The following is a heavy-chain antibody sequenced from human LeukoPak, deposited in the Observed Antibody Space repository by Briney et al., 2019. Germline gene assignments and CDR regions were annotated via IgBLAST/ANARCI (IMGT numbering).Heavy chain of an antibody. J-gene: IGHJ4*02. V-gene: IGHV3-73*01. D-gene: IGHD1-1*01. CDR2: IRSKANSYAT. CDR3: TTGGTGNDY. Sequence: GGSLRLSCAASGFTFSGSAMHWVRQASGKGLEWVGRIRSKANSYATAYAASVKGRFTISRDDSKNTAYLQMNSLKTEDTAVYYCTTGGTGNDYWGQGTLVTVPS. CDR1: GFTFSGSA.